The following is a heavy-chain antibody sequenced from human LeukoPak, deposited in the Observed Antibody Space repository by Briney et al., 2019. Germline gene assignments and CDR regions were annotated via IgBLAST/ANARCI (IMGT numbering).Heavy chain of an antibody. J-gene: IGHJ4*02. V-gene: IGHV3-7*03. CDR3: AKVVSGYHFDY. D-gene: IGHD5-12*01. Sequence: GGSLRLSCVASGFTFSRYWMSWVRQAPGKGPEFVANIKEDGSEKSYVDSVKGRFTISRDNSQNTLYLQMNTLRAEDTAVYYCAKVVSGYHFDYWGQGTLVTVSS. CDR1: GFTFSRYW. CDR2: IKEDGSEK.